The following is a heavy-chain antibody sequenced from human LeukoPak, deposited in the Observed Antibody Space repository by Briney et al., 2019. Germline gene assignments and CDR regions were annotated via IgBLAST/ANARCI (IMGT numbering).Heavy chain of an antibody. D-gene: IGHD2-21*02. J-gene: IGHJ4*02. V-gene: IGHV3-30-3*01. Sequence: PGGSLRLSCAASGFTFSTYVMNWVRQAPGKGLEWVAGISYHGSTKYYADSVKGRFTMYRDNSQNTLYLQMNSLRAEDTAVYYCARGPPELYCGGDCPHYFDYWGQGTLVTVSS. CDR2: ISYHGSTK. CDR3: ARGPPELYCGGDCPHYFDY. CDR1: GFTFSTYV.